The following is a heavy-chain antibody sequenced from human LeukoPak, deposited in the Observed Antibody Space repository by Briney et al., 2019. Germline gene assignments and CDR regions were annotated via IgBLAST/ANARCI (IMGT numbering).Heavy chain of an antibody. V-gene: IGHV1-2*02. CDR2: INPNSGGT. D-gene: IGHD6-13*01. Sequence: ASVKVSCKASGYTFTGYYMHWVRQAPGQGLEWMGWINPNSGGTNYAQKSQGRVTMTRDTSISTAYMELSRLRSDDTAVYYCAGDAAYSSSWYDFDYWGQGTLVTVSS. CDR3: AGDAAYSSSWYDFDY. J-gene: IGHJ4*02. CDR1: GYTFTGYY.